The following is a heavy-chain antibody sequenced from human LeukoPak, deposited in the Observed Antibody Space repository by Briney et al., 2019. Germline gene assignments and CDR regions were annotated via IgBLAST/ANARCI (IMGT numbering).Heavy chain of an antibody. J-gene: IGHJ4*02. CDR2: ISGSGGST. D-gene: IGHD6-19*01. V-gene: IGHV3-23*01. Sequence: PGGSLRLSCAASGFTFSSYAMSWVRQAPGKGLEWVSAISGSGGSTYYADSVKGRFTISRDNSKNTLYLQMNSLRAEDTALYYCATGSIAVAGDEHRDFDYWGQGTLVTVSS. CDR3: ATGSIAVAGDEHRDFDY. CDR1: GFTFSSYA.